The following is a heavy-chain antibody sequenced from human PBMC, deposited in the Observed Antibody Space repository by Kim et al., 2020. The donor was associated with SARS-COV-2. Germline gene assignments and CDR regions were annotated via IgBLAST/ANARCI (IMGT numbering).Heavy chain of an antibody. CDR3: TTENSGYDFDY. CDR2: T. J-gene: IGHJ4*02. Sequence: TDYAAPVKGRFTISRDDSNNTLCLQMNSLKTEDTAVYYCTTENSGYDFDYWGQGTLVTVSS. D-gene: IGHD5-12*01. V-gene: IGHV3-15*01.